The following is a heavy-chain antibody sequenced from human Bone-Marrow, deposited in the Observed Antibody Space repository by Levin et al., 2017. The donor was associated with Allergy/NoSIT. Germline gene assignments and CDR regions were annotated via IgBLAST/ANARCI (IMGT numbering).Heavy chain of an antibody. CDR3: ARGLLRFSFDY. D-gene: IGHD2-21*02. CDR2: TYYRSKWST. V-gene: IGHV6-1*01. J-gene: IGHJ4*02. CDR1: GDSVSSDRTG. Sequence: SQTLSLPCAISGDSVSSDRTGWNWIRQSPSRGLEWLGRTYYRSKWSTSYAVSVKGRIAIDPDTSKNQFSLQLNSVTPEDTAVYYCARGLLRFSFDYWGQGILVTVSS.